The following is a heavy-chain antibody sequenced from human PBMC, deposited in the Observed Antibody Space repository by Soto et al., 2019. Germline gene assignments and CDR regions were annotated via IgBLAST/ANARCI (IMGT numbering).Heavy chain of an antibody. CDR3: ASQSRYTFEY. V-gene: IGHV3-53*01. D-gene: IGHD5-12*01. CDR1: EFNVSSNH. Sequence: GGSLRLSCEASEFNVSSNHMSWVRHAPGKGLEWVSGLYTGASTYYVDSVKGRFTISKDHXQNTLYLQMNSMSAEYTAFYCCASQSRYTFEYWGQGTVVPVSS. CDR2: LYTGAST. J-gene: IGHJ4*02.